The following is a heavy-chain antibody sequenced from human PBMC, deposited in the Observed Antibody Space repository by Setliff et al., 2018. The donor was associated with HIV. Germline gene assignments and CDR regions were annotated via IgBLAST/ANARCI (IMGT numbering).Heavy chain of an antibody. CDR3: ARGRNYDSSGYGDYYYYMDV. Sequence: ASVKVSCKASGYTLTGYYMNWVRQAPGQGLEWMGRINPTSGDTSYAQKFQGRVTMTRDTSISTAYMELSRLKADDAAVYYCARGRNYDSSGYGDYYYYMDVWGKGTTVTVSS. J-gene: IGHJ6*03. CDR2: INPTSGDT. D-gene: IGHD3-22*01. V-gene: IGHV1-2*06. CDR1: GYTLTGYY.